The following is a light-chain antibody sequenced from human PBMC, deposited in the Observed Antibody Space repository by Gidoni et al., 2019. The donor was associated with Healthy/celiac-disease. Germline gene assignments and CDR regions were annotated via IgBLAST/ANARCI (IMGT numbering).Light chain of an antibody. CDR2: VAS. CDR1: QRVRSIS. CDR3: QQYGSSPLYT. Sequence: EIVLTQSTGTLSSSPGAIATHSARAIQRVRSISLAWYQPNPGQAPRLRIYVASRRATGIPARFSGSASGPDFTLTISTLAPEEFAVYYCQQYGSSPLYTFGQGTKLEIK. J-gene: IGKJ2*01. V-gene: IGKV3-20*01.